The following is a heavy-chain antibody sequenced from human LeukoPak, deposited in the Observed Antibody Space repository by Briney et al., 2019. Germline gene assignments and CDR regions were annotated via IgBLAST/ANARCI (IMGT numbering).Heavy chain of an antibody. V-gene: IGHV4-59*11. Sequence: SETLSLTCTVSGDSISSHYWTWLRQPPGKGLEWIGYIHHRGIANRNPSLRSRVTMSVDTSKSQISLRLSSVTAADTAMYYCACGYSDQGPYYFAYWGQGTLVAVSS. CDR3: ACGYSDQGPYYFAY. J-gene: IGHJ4*02. CDR1: GDSISSHY. CDR2: IHHRGIA. D-gene: IGHD5-12*01.